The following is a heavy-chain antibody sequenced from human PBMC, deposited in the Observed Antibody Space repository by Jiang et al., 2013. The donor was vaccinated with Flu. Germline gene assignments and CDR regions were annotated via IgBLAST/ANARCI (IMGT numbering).Heavy chain of an antibody. V-gene: IGHV3-23*01. CDR3: AKARYSGTYNGARFDY. J-gene: IGHJ4*02. CDR2: ISGSGGRT. CDR1: GFTFSNYA. Sequence: VQLLESGGGLVQPGGSLRLSCAASGFTFSNYAMSWVRQAPGKGLEWVSGISGSGGRTYFADSVKGRFTISRDNSNDTLFLQVNSLRADDTAVYFCAKARYSGTYNGARFDYWGQGTLVTVSS. D-gene: IGHD1-26*01.